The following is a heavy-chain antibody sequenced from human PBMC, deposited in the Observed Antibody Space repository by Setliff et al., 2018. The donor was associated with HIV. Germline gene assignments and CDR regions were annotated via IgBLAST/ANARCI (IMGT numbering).Heavy chain of an antibody. CDR2: IYYSGST. Sequence: SETLSLTCTVTGGSISSGGFYWTWIRQHPGKGLEWIGYIYYSGSTNYNPSLKSRVTISVDTSKNQFSLKLSSVTAADTAVYYCARGGGYNALFDYWGQGTLVTVSS. V-gene: IGHV4-61*08. CDR1: GGSISSGGFY. CDR3: ARGGGYNALFDY. J-gene: IGHJ4*02. D-gene: IGHD5-12*01.